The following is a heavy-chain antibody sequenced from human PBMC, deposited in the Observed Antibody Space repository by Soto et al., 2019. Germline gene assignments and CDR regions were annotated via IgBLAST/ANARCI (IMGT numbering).Heavy chain of an antibody. J-gene: IGHJ4*02. D-gene: IGHD3-16*01. CDR2: ISYDGSNK. V-gene: IGHV3-30-3*01. CDR1: GFTFSSYA. CDR3: ARDLGPPPERPTFDY. Sequence: PGGSLRLSCAASGFTFSSYAMHWVRQAPGKGLEWVAVISYDGSNKYYADSVKGRFTISRDNSKNTLYLQMNSLRAEDTAVYYCARDLGPPPERPTFDYWGQGTLVTVSS.